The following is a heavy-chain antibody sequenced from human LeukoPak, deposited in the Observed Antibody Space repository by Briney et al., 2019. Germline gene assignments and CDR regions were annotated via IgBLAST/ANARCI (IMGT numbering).Heavy chain of an antibody. Sequence: AGGSLRLSCAASGFTFSSYAMSWVRQAPGKGLEWVSAISGSGDNTYYADSVKGRFTISRDNSKNTLYLQMNSLRAEDTALYYCAKGSYYDSSGTYYFDCWGQGTLVTVSS. CDR3: AKGSYYDSSGTYYFDC. D-gene: IGHD3-22*01. CDR1: GFTFSSYA. J-gene: IGHJ4*02. V-gene: IGHV3-23*01. CDR2: ISGSGDNT.